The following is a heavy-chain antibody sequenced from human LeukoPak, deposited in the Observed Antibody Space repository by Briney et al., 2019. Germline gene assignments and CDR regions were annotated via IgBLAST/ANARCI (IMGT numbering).Heavy chain of an antibody. D-gene: IGHD3-22*01. CDR2: ISWNSGSI. Sequence: PGRPLRLSCAASGFTFDDYAMNWVRQAPGKGLEGVSGISWNSGSIDYADSVKGRFTIYRENDKNSLYLQMNSLRAEDMALYYCAKVVQVYYDSSGYPGYFDYWGQGTLVTVSS. V-gene: IGHV3-9*03. CDR3: AKVVQVYYDSSGYPGYFDY. J-gene: IGHJ4*02. CDR1: GFTFDDYA.